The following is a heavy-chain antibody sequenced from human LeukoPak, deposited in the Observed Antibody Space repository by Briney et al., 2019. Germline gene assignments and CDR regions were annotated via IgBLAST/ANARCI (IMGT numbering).Heavy chain of an antibody. CDR1: GGSFSGYY. J-gene: IGHJ4*02. CDR2: IYYNGRT. V-gene: IGHV4-59*01. CDR3: ARELPRSTTFIDY. D-gene: IGHD2/OR15-2a*01. Sequence: SETLSLTCAVYGGSFSGYYWSWIRQPPGKGLEWIGYIYYNGRTTYNPSLKSRVTMSVDTSKNQFSLKLSSVTAADTAVYYCARELPRSTTFIDYWGQGTLVTVSS.